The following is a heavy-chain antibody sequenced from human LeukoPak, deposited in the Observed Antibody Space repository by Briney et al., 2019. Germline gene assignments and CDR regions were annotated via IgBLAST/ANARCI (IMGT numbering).Heavy chain of an antibody. D-gene: IGHD5-18*01. Sequence: GGSLRLSCAASGFTFSRYSMNWVRQAPGKGLEWVSSISRSGSTKYYADSVKGRFTISRDNAKNSLYLQMNSLRAEDTAVYYCARDSGGYSYGYGSYYYYYIDVWGKGTTVTVSS. J-gene: IGHJ6*03. V-gene: IGHV3-48*04. CDR3: ARDSGGYSYGYGSYYYYYIDV. CDR2: ISRSGSTK. CDR1: GFTFSRYS.